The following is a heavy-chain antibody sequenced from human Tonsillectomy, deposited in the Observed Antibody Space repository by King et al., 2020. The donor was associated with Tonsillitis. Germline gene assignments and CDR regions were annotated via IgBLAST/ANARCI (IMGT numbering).Heavy chain of an antibody. J-gene: IGHJ4*02. D-gene: IGHD3-3*01. CDR1: GFTFSSYE. CDR2: ISSSGSTI. CDR3: ARGGRDFGVDTVVDY. Sequence: VQLVESGGGLVQPGGSLRLSCAASGFTFSSYEMNWVRQAPGKGLEWVSYISSSGSTIYYADSVKGRFTISRDNAKNSLYLQMNSLRAEDTAVYYCARGGRDFGVDTVVDYWGQGTLVTVSS. V-gene: IGHV3-48*03.